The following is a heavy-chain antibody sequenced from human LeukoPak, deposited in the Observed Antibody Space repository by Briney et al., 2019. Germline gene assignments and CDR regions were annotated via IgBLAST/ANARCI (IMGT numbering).Heavy chain of an antibody. D-gene: IGHD6-19*01. CDR3: AKGSSSGWSDYYFDY. CDR2: ISYDGSNK. V-gene: IGHV3-30*04. J-gene: IGHJ4*02. CDR1: GFTFSSYA. Sequence: GGSLRLSCAASGFTFSSYAMHWVRQAPGKGLEWVAVISYDGSNKYYADSVKGRFTISRDNSKNTLYLQMNSLRAEDTAVYYCAKGSSSGWSDYYFDYWGQGTLVTVSS.